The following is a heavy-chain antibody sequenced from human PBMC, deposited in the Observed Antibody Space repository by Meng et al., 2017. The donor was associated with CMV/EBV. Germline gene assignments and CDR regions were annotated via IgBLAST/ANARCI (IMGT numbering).Heavy chain of an antibody. Sequence: QVQRQESGPGLVKPSETLSPTCSVSGGFFSGFFWTWIRQPAGKGLEWIGRIYSTGGTNYSPSFESRVTISLDGSNNQFSLKLNSVTAADTAIYYCARERGDDSGYNFDSWGQGTLVTVSS. J-gene: IGHJ4*02. CDR1: GGFFSGFF. CDR2: IYSTGGT. CDR3: ARERGDDSGYNFDS. D-gene: IGHD3-22*01. V-gene: IGHV4-4*07.